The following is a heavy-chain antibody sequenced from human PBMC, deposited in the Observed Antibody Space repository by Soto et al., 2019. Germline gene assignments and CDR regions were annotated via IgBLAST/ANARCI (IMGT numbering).Heavy chain of an antibody. CDR3: ARATTGTYYYYGMDV. CDR2: IWYDGSNK. Sequence: GGSLRLSCAASGFTFSSYGMHWVRQAPGKGLEWVAVIWYDGSNKYYADSVKGRFTISRDNSKNTLYLQMNSLRAEDTAVYYCARATTGTYYYYGMDVWGQGTTVTVSS. J-gene: IGHJ6*02. CDR1: GFTFSSYG. V-gene: IGHV3-33*01. D-gene: IGHD1-1*01.